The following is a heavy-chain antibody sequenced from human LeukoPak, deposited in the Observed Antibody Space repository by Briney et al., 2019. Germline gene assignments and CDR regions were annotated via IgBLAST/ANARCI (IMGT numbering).Heavy chain of an antibody. CDR3: AKVFEVRGARRPKDY. J-gene: IGHJ4*02. D-gene: IGHD3-10*01. V-gene: IGHV3-30*18. CDR1: GFTFSDYG. Sequence: GGSLRLSCAASGFTFSDYGMHWVRQAPGKGLEWVALISYDGGNKFYADSVRDRFTISRDNSKNTLFLQMNSLRIEDTAVYYCAKVFEVRGARRPKDYWGQGTLVTVSA. CDR2: ISYDGGNK.